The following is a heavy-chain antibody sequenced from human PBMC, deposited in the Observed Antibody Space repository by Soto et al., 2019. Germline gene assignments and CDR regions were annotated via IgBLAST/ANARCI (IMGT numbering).Heavy chain of an antibody. CDR1: GGTFSSYA. Sequence: ASVKVSCKASGGTFSSYAISWVRQAPGQGLEWMGGIIPIFGTANYAQKFQGRVTITADKSTSTAYMELSSLRSEDTAVYYCARALSDSSGYYWFDPWGQGTLVTVSS. CDR3: ARALSDSSGYYWFDP. CDR2: IIPIFGTA. J-gene: IGHJ5*02. V-gene: IGHV1-69*06. D-gene: IGHD3-22*01.